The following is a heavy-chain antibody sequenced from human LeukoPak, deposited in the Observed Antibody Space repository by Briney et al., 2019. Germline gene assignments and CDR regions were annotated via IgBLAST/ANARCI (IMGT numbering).Heavy chain of an antibody. CDR1: GGSISSYY. Sequence: SETLSLTCTVSGGSISSYYWSWIRQPPGKGLEWIGYIYYNGSTNYNPSLKSRVTISVDTSKNQSSLKLSSVTAADTAVYYCAIDIAVAGTWYFQHWGQGTLVTVSS. D-gene: IGHD6-19*01. V-gene: IGHV4-59*08. CDR3: AIDIAVAGTWYFQH. J-gene: IGHJ1*01. CDR2: IYYNGST.